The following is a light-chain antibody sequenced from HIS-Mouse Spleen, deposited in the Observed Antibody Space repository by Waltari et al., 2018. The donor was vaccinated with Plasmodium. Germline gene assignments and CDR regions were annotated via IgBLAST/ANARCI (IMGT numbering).Light chain of an antibody. V-gene: IGLV3-27*01. CDR2: KDS. Sequence: SYELTQPSSVSVSPGQTARITCSGDVLAKKYARWFQQKSGQAPVLVIYKDSERPSGSPERCSGSSSGTTVTLTISGAQVEDEADYYCYSAADNNLVFGGGTKLTVL. J-gene: IGLJ3*02. CDR3: YSAADNNLV. CDR1: VLAKKY.